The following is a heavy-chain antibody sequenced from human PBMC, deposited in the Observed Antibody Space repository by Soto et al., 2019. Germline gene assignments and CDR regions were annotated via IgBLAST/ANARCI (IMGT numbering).Heavy chain of an antibody. CDR1: GGAIDRYY. V-gene: IGHV4-59*08. CDR3: AKDRVSDGIYSSDY. J-gene: IGHJ4*02. Sequence: SETLSLTCTVSGGAIDRYYRSWIRQPPGKGLEWIGYIYYSGTTTYSDSVKGRFTVSKDISKKTVYLQMNSLRVEDTAIYYCAKDRVSDGIYSSDYWGRGVLVTVSS. CDR2: IYYSGTT. D-gene: IGHD2-15*01.